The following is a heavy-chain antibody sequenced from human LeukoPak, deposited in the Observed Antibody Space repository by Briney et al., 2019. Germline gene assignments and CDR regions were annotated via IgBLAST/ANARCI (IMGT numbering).Heavy chain of an antibody. J-gene: IGHJ5*02. CDR1: GDSVSSNSTG. CDR3: TRGGGSHTS. V-gene: IGHV6-1*01. D-gene: IGHD1-26*01. CDR2: TYYRSKWYN. Sequence: QTLSLTCAISGDSVSSNSTGWNWIRQSPSRGLEWLGRTYYRSKWYNDYAVSVKSRITINPDTSKNQFSLQLNSVTPEDTAVYYCTRGGGSHTSWGQGTLVTVSS.